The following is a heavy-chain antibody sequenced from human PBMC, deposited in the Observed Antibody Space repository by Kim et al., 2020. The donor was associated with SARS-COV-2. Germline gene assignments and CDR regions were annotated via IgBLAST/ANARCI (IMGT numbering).Heavy chain of an antibody. J-gene: IGHJ4*02. Sequence: SETLSLTCAVYGGSFSGYYWSWIRQPPGKGLEWIGEINHSGSTNYNPSLKSRVTISVDTSKNQFSLKLSSVTAADTAVYYCARGVGGGSGSYYSDYRGQGTLVTVSS. D-gene: IGHD3-10*01. CDR3: ARGVGGGSGSYYSDY. CDR1: GGSFSGYY. V-gene: IGHV4-34*01. CDR2: INHSGST.